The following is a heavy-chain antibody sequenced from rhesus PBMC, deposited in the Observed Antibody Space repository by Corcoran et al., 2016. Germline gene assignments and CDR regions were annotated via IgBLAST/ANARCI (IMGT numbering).Heavy chain of an antibody. D-gene: IGHD4-29*01. CDR2: NYVSRGST. J-gene: IGHJ4*01. CDR1: GYSISSGYD. CDR3: ARRAGVAAAYYCDY. V-gene: IGHV4-76*01. Sequence: QVQLQASGPGVVKPSETLSLTCAVSGYSISSGYDWSWIRQPPGKGLEWIGYNYVSRGSTNYNPSLKNRVTISNDASKNQFSLKLSSVTAADTAGDYCARRAGVAAAYYCDYWGQGVLVTVSS.